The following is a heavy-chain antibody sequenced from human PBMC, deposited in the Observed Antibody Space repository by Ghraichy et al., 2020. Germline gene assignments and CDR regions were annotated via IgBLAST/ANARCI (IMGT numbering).Heavy chain of an antibody. D-gene: IGHD3-9*01. J-gene: IGHJ4*02. V-gene: IGHV3-53*01. CDR1: GFTVSSNY. Sequence: GGSLRLSCVVSGFTVSSNYMSWVRQAPGKGLEWVSLIYSGGSTYYADSLKGRVTISRDNSMNTLYLQMNSLRAEDTALYYYARGRYLDSWGQGTLVTVSS. CDR2: IYSGGST. CDR3: ARGRYLDS.